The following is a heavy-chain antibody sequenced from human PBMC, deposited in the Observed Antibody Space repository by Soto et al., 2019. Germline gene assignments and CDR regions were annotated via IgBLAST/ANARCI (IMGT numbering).Heavy chain of an antibody. Sequence: GGSLRLSCAASGFSLSSYAMSWVRQAPGEGLEWVSAISGSGGNTYYADSVKGRFTISRDNAKNSLYLQMNSLRAEDPAVYYCARDHSSSWYGPHGHWGQGTLVTVSS. CDR2: ISGSGGNT. J-gene: IGHJ4*02. V-gene: IGHV3-23*01. D-gene: IGHD6-13*01. CDR1: GFSLSSYA. CDR3: ARDHSSSWYGPHGH.